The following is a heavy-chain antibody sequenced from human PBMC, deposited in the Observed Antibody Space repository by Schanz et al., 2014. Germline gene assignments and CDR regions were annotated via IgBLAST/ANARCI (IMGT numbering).Heavy chain of an antibody. CDR1: GGSFSSNY. CDR3: ARAARRTRVVPLYFDY. J-gene: IGHJ4*02. Sequence: QVQLQQWGAGLLKPSETLSLTCAVYGGSFSSNYWSWIRQPPGKGLEWIGEINQSGTTNYNPSLKSRVTMSVDTSKTQFSLKLRSVTAADTAVYYCARAARRTRVVPLYFDYWGQGTLVTVSS. CDR2: INQSGTT. V-gene: IGHV4-34*01. D-gene: IGHD2-2*01.